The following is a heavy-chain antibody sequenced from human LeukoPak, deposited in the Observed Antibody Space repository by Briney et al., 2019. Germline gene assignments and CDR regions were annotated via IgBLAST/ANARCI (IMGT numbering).Heavy chain of an antibody. CDR3: ARDGKETLFAFDP. Sequence: SVKVSCKASGRTFSSYAISWVRQAPGQGLEWMGGIIPIFGTANYAQKFQGRVTITTDESTSTAYMELSSLRSEDTAVYYCARDGKETLFAFDPWGQGTLVTVSS. V-gene: IGHV1-69*05. CDR1: GRTFSSYA. CDR2: IIPIFGTA. D-gene: IGHD1-1*01. J-gene: IGHJ5*02.